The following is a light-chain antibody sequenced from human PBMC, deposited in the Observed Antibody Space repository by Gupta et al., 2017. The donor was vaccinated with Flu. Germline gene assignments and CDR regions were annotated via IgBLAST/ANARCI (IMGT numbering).Light chain of an antibody. V-gene: IGKV4-1*01. CDR3: QQYESTLLYI. Sequence: DIVMTQSPDSLAVSLGERATINCKSSQSGLYRSNNKNYLAWYQQKPGQPPKLLIYWASTRECGVPDRFSGSGYGKDLTLTISSRQAEDVAVYYCQQYESTLLYIFGQGTKLEIK. CDR2: WAS. J-gene: IGKJ2*01. CDR1: QSGLYRSNNKNY.